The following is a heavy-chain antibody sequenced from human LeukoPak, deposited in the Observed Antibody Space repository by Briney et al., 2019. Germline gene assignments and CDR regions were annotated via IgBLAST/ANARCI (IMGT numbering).Heavy chain of an antibody. CDR1: GGTFSSYA. CDR2: IIPIFGTA. D-gene: IGHD5-18*01. J-gene: IGHJ2*01. Sequence: GASVKVSCKASGGTFSSYAISWVRQAPGQGLEWMGGIIPIFGTANYAQKFQGRVTITADESTSTAYMELSSLRSEDTAVYHCARYRQNKDTAMVIGFRYWYFDLWGRGTLVTVSS. CDR3: ARYRQNKDTAMVIGFRYWYFDL. V-gene: IGHV1-69*13.